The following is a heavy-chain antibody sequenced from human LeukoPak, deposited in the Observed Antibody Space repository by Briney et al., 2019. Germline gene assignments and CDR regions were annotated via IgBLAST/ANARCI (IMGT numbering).Heavy chain of an antibody. J-gene: IGHJ4*02. Sequence: GGSLRLSCAASGFTFSLCWMNWVRRASGKGLEWVANIKQDGSEKNYVDSVKGRFTISRDNAKNSLYLQMNNLRVEDTAMYYCAGGTGFIIKDWGQGTLVTVSS. CDR2: IKQDGSEK. V-gene: IGHV3-7*03. D-gene: IGHD3-9*01. CDR3: AGGTGFIIKD. CDR1: GFTFSLCW.